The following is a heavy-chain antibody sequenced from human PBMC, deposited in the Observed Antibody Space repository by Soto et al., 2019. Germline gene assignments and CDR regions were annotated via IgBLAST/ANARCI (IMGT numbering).Heavy chain of an antibody. CDR1: GFTFSSYA. D-gene: IGHD3-22*01. CDR3: ARDPSQSYYDSSGYCYYYGMDV. J-gene: IGHJ6*02. CDR2: ISYDGSNK. V-gene: IGHV3-30-3*01. Sequence: QVQLVESGGGVVQPGRSLRLSCAASGFTFSSYAMHWVRQAPGKGLEWVAVISYDGSNKYYADSVKGRFTISRDKSKNTLYLQMNSLRAEDTAVYYCARDPSQSYYDSSGYCYYYGMDVWGQGTTVTVSS.